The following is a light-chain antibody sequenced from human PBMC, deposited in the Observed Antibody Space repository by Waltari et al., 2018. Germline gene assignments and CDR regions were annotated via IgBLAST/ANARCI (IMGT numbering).Light chain of an antibody. CDR2: DVS. CDR3: SSYTSSSTNVV. J-gene: IGLJ2*01. CDR1: SSDVGGYNH. V-gene: IGLV2-14*01. Sequence: QSALTQPASVSGSPGQSITLSCTGTSSDVGGYNHVSWYQQHPGKAPKLMIYDVSKRPSGVSNRFSGSKSGNTASLTISGLQAEDEADYYCSSYTSSSTNVVFGGGTKLTVL.